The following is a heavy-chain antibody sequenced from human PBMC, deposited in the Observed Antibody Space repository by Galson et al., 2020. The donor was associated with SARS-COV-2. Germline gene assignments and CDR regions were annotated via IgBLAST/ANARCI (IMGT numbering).Heavy chain of an antibody. CDR1: GFSFNNYA. D-gene: IGHD3-16*01. Sequence: GGSLRLSCAASGFSFNNYAMHWVRQSPGKGLEWVAAISYVGINRDYADSVKGRFTISKDNFKNTLYLQMDSLRPEDTAVYYCAIGGGTFDLQFYYYLDVWCGGTTVTVSS. V-gene: IGHV3-30*03. CDR2: ISYVGINR. J-gene: IGHJ6*03. CDR3: AIGGGTFDLQFYYYLDV.